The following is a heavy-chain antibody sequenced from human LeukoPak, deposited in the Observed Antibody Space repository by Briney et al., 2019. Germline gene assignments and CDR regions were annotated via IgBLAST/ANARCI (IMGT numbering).Heavy chain of an antibody. J-gene: IGHJ4*02. V-gene: IGHV3-15*01. CDR3: SYYYDTSGYVDY. Sequence: GGSLRLSCAASGFIFSNAWMNWVRQAPGKGLEWVGRIKSKTDGGTTDYAAPVEGRFTISRHDSKNTLYLQMNSLKTEATAVYYCSYYYDTSGYVDYWGQGTLVTVSS. D-gene: IGHD3-22*01. CDR1: GFIFSNAW. CDR2: IKSKTDGGTT.